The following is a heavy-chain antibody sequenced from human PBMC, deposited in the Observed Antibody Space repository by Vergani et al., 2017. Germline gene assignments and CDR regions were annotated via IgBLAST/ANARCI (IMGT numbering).Heavy chain of an antibody. V-gene: IGHV1-46*03. CDR3: ARAYCSSTSCPSYYMDV. CDR1: GYTFSSYY. J-gene: IGHJ6*03. D-gene: IGHD2-2*01. Sequence: QVQLVQSGAEVKKPGASVKVSCTASGYTFSSYYMNWVRQAPGQGLEWMGIINPSGGSTSYAQKFQGRVTMTRDTSTSTVYMELGSLRSEDTAVYYCARAYCSSTSCPSYYMDVWGKGTTVTVSS. CDR2: INPSGGST.